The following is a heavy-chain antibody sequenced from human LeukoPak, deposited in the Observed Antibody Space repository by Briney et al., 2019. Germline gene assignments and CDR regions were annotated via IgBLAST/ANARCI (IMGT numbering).Heavy chain of an antibody. CDR2: FDPEDGET. CDR3: ATVTDYYGSGSFDY. J-gene: IGHJ4*02. D-gene: IGHD3-10*01. Sequence: ASVKVSCKVSGYTLTELSMQWVRQAPGKGLEWMGGFDPEDGETIYAQKFQGRVTMTEDTSTDTAYMELSSLRSEDTAVYYCATVTDYYGSGSFDYWGQGTLVTVSS. V-gene: IGHV1-24*01. CDR1: GYTLTELS.